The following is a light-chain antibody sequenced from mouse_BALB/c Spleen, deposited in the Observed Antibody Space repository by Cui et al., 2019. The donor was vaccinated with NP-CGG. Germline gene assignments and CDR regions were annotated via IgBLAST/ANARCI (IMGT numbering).Light chain of an antibody. V-gene: IGLV1*01. J-gene: IGLJ1*01. Sequence: GVVTPECALTTSPGETVTLTCRSSTGAVTTSNYANWVQEKPDHLFTGLIGGTNNRAPGVPARFSGSLIGDKAALTITGAQTEDETIYFCALWYSNHWVFGGGTKLTVL. CDR1: TGAVTTSNY. CDR3: ALWYSNHWV. CDR2: GTN.